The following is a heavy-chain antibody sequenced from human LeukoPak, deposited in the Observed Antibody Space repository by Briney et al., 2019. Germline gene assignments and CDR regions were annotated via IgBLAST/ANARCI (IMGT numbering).Heavy chain of an antibody. J-gene: IGHJ4*02. CDR1: GDSFTDYY. CDR3: ARIAIGGGEWHFDS. CDR2: INPKSGGT. Sequence: GASVKVSCKASGDSFTDYYMHWVRQAPGQGLEWMGWINPKSGGTNYAQTFLGRVTMTRDTSIRTAYMELSRLRGDDTAVYYCARIAIGGGEWHFDSWGQGTLVTVSS. D-gene: IGHD3-16*01. V-gene: IGHV1-2*02.